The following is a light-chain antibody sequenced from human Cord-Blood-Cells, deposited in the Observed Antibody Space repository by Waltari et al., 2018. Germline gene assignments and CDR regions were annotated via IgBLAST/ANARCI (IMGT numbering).Light chain of an antibody. V-gene: IGKV1-39*01. CDR2: AAS. Sequence: VTITCRASQSISSYLNWYQQKPGKAPKLLIYAASSLQSGVPSRFSGSGSGTDFTLTISSLQPEDFATYYCQQSYSTPPYSFGQGTKLEIK. J-gene: IGKJ2*03. CDR1: QSISSY. CDR3: QQSYSTPPYS.